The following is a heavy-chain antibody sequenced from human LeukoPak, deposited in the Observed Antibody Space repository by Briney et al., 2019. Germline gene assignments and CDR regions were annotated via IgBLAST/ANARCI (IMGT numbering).Heavy chain of an antibody. CDR2: INPHNGNT. CDR3: ARATPSFYYYMDV. J-gene: IGHJ6*03. V-gene: IGHV1-18*01. CDR1: GYTFTTYG. D-gene: IGHD2-15*01. Sequence: ASVKVSCKASGYTFTTYGVTWVRQAPGQGLEWVAWINPHNGNTNYAQNLQGRATVTTDASTSTAYMELRNLRSDDTAVYYCARATPSFYYYMDVWGKGTPVTVS.